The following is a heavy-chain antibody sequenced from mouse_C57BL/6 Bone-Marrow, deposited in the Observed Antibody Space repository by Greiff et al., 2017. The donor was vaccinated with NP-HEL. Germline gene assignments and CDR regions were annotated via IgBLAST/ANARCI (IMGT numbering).Heavy chain of an antibody. CDR1: GYTFTDYY. CDR2: IYPGSGNT. CDR3: ARGLGRYFDV. J-gene: IGHJ1*03. Sequence: VKLVESGAELVRPGASVKLSCKASGYTFTDYYINWVKQRPGQGLEWIARIYPGSGNTYYNEKFKGKATLTAEKSSSTAYMQLSSLTSEDSAVYFCARGLGRYFDVWGTGTTVTVSS. V-gene: IGHV1-76*01. D-gene: IGHD4-1*01.